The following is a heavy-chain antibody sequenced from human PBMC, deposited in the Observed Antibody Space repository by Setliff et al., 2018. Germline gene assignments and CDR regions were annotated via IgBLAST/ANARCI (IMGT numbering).Heavy chain of an antibody. D-gene: IGHD5-18*01. Sequence: GGSLRLSCAASGFTFDDYVIHWVRQAPGKGLEWVSGISWNSGSMGYADSVKGRFTISRDNAKNSLYLQMNSLRAEDTALYYCARGQQQLWPQADNYYMDVWGKGTTVTVSS. CDR2: ISWNSGSM. CDR1: GFTFDDYV. V-gene: IGHV3-9*01. CDR3: ARGQQQLWPQADNYYMDV. J-gene: IGHJ6*03.